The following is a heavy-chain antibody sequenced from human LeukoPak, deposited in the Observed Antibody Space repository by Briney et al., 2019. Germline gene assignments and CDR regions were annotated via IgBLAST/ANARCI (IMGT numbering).Heavy chain of an antibody. Sequence: GGSLRLSCAASGFTFSSYAMSWVRQAPGKGLDWVSYISSRSFTRYYADSVKGRLTISRDNAKNSLYLEMNSLRDEDTAVYYCARSVIAVAGYDAFDIWGQGTVVTVSS. CDR3: ARSVIAVAGYDAFDI. V-gene: IGHV3-48*02. J-gene: IGHJ3*02. CDR1: GFTFSSYA. CDR2: ISSRSFTR. D-gene: IGHD6-19*01.